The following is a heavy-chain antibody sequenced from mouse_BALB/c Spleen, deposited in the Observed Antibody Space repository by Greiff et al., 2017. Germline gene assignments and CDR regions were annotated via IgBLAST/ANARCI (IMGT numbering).Heavy chain of an antibody. J-gene: IGHJ3*01. CDR1: GFTFSSFG. CDR2: ISSGSSTI. Sequence: EVMLVESGGGLVQPGGSRKLSCAASGFTFSSFGMHWVRQAPEKGLEWVAYISSGSSTIYYADTVKGRFTISRDNPKNTLFLQMTSLRSEDTAMYYCARTYYRSWFAYWGQGTLVTVSA. CDR3: ARTYYRSWFAY. D-gene: IGHD2-14*01. V-gene: IGHV5-17*02.